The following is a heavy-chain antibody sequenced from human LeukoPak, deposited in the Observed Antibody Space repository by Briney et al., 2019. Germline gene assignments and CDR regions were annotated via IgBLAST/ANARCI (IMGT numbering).Heavy chain of an antibody. Sequence: SETLSLTCTVSGGSISSYYWSWIRQPPGKGLEWIGYIYYSGSTNYNPSLKSRDTISVDTSKNQFSLKLSSVTAADTAVYYCARGGVLLWFGESQIEFDPWGQGTLVTVSS. CDR2: IYYSGST. CDR1: GGSISSYY. J-gene: IGHJ5*02. V-gene: IGHV4-59*01. CDR3: ARGGVLLWFGESQIEFDP. D-gene: IGHD3-10*01.